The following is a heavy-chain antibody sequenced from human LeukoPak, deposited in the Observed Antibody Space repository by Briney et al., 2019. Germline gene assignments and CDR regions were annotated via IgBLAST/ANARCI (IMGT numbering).Heavy chain of an antibody. D-gene: IGHD2-21*02. CDR2: INPNSGGT. Sequence: ASVKVSCKASGYTFTGYYMHWVRQAPGQGLEWMGWINPNSGGTNYAQKFQGRVTMTRDTSISTAYMELSRLRSDDTAVYYCASSYCGGDCFRGPYYYYMDVWGKGTTVTVSS. CDR3: ASSYCGGDCFRGPYYYYMDV. CDR1: GYTFTGYY. J-gene: IGHJ6*03. V-gene: IGHV1-2*02.